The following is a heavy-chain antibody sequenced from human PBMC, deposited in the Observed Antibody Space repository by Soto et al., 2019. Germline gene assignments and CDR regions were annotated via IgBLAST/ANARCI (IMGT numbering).Heavy chain of an antibody. J-gene: IGHJ6*02. D-gene: IGHD2-2*01. CDR3: TPGWVPAAAKGYYYYGMDV. CDR1: GFTFTNAW. V-gene: IGHV3-15*07. Sequence: EVQLVESGGGLVKPGVSLRLSCAASGFTFTNAWMNWVRQAPGKGLEWVGRIKSTTDGGTADYAAPVKGRFTISRDDSRTTLYLQMNSLQAEDTAVYSCTPGWVPAAAKGYYYYGMDVWGQGTTVTVSS. CDR2: IKSTTDGGTA.